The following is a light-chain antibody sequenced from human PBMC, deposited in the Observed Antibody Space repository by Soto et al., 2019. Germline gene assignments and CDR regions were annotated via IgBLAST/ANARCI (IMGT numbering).Light chain of an antibody. CDR2: AAS. J-gene: IGKJ5*01. V-gene: IGKV1-27*01. CDR3: QQRSNWPIT. CDR1: QDISNH. Sequence: DIQMTQSPSSLSASVGDRVSITCRASQDISNHLAWYQQKPGKVPELLIYAASTLQSGVTSRFSGSGSGTDFTLTISSLQPEDVALYYCQQRSNWPITFGQGTRLEIK.